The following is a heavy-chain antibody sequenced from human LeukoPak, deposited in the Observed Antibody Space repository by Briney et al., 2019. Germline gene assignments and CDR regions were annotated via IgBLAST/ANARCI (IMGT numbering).Heavy chain of an antibody. D-gene: IGHD2-15*01. V-gene: IGHV3-9*01. Sequence: GGSLRLSCTASGFTFDDYAMHWVRQAPGKGLEWVSGISWNSGSIGYADSVKGRFTISRDNAKNSLYLQMNSLRAEDTALYYCAKDSEFGGSCYLDYWGQGTLVTVSS. J-gene: IGHJ4*02. CDR3: AKDSEFGGSCYLDY. CDR2: ISWNSGSI. CDR1: GFTFDDYA.